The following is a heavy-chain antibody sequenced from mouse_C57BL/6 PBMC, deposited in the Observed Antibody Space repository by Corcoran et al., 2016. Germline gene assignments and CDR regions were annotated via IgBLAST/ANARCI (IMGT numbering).Heavy chain of an antibody. D-gene: IGHD2-3*01. V-gene: IGHV9-3*01. Sequence: QIQLVQSGPELKKPGETVKISCKASGYTFTTYGMSWVKQAPGKGLKWMGWINTYSGVPTYADDFKGRFAFSLETSASTAYLQINNRKNEDTATYFCSSGYDGYYLYFDNWGQGTPLTVSS. CDR1: GYTFTTYG. CDR2: INTYSGVP. CDR3: SSGYDGYYLYFDN. J-gene: IGHJ2*01.